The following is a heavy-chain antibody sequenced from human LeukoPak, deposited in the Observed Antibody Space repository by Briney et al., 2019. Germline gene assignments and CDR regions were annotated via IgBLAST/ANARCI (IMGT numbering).Heavy chain of an antibody. J-gene: IGHJ4*02. CDR1: GFTFSSYW. Sequence: GGSLRLSCAASGFTFSSYWMSWVRQAPGKGLEWVANIKQDGSEKYYVNSVKGRFTISRDNAKNSLYLQMNSLRAEDTAVYYCASYNYYDSSGQIDYWGQGTLVTVSS. V-gene: IGHV3-7*01. D-gene: IGHD3-22*01. CDR3: ASYNYYDSSGQIDY. CDR2: IKQDGSEK.